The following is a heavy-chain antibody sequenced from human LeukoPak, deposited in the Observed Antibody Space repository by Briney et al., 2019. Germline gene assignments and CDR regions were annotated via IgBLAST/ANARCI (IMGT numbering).Heavy chain of an antibody. D-gene: IGHD6-13*01. V-gene: IGHV1-18*01. CDR2: ISAYNGNT. CDR1: GYTFTSYG. Sequence: GASVKVSCKASGYTFTSYGISWVRQAPGQGLEWMGWISAYNGNTNYAQKLQGRVTMTTDTSTSTAYMELRSLRSDDTAVYYCARDSGHIAAAGYFDYWGQGTLVTVSS. J-gene: IGHJ4*02. CDR3: ARDSGHIAAAGYFDY.